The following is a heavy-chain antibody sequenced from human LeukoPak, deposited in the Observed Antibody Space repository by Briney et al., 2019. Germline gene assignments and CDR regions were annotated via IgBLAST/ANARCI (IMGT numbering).Heavy chain of an antibody. CDR2: IYYSGST. D-gene: IGHD2-2*01. CDR1: GGSISSYY. V-gene: IGHV4-59*01. Sequence: SETLSLTCTVSGGSISSYYWSWIRQPPGKGLEWLGYIYYSGSTNYNPSLKSRVTISVDTSKNQFSLKLSSVTAADTAVYYCARGLGVGDQLPYYYYGMDVWGQGTTVTVSS. J-gene: IGHJ6*02. CDR3: ARGLGVGDQLPYYYYGMDV.